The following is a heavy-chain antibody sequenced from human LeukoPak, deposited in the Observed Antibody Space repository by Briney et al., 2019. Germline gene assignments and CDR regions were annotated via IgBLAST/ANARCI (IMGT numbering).Heavy chain of an antibody. Sequence: GASLQISCEGAGSIFTSYWIGWGRQLGGKGVEWMGIIYPGDSDTRYRPSFQGQVTISADRSISTAYLQWSSLKASDTAMYYCARTYIAARPGAYYYMDVWGKGTTVTVSS. V-gene: IGHV5-51*01. D-gene: IGHD6-6*01. J-gene: IGHJ6*03. CDR3: ARTYIAARPGAYYYMDV. CDR1: GSIFTSYW. CDR2: IYPGDSDT.